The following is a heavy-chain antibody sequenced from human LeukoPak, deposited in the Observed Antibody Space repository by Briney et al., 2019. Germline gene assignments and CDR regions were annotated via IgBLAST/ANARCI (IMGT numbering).Heavy chain of an antibody. CDR3: ARHAGVARPFDY. CDR2: IYYSGST. CDR1: GGSIVSYY. V-gene: IGHV4-59*08. Sequence: SETLSLTCTVSGGSIVSYYWSWIWQPPGKGLEWIGYIYYSGSTTYNPSLKSRVTISVDTSKNQFSLKLSSVTAADTAVYYCARHAGVARPFDYWGQGTLVTVSS. D-gene: IGHD6-6*01. J-gene: IGHJ4*02.